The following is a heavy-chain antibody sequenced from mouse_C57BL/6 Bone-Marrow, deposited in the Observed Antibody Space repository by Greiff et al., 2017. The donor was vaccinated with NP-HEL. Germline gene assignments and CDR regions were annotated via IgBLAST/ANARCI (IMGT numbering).Heavy chain of an antibody. Sequence: EVKLVESGGGLVKPGGSLKLSCAASGFTFSSYTMSWVRQTPEKRLEWVATISGGGGNTYYQDSVKGRFTIARDKAKTTLYLQMSSLRSEDAALYYCARRRYYGSYAMDYWGQGTSVTVSS. CDR1: GFTFSSYT. D-gene: IGHD1-1*01. CDR3: ARRRYYGSYAMDY. V-gene: IGHV5-9*01. CDR2: ISGGGGNT. J-gene: IGHJ4*01.